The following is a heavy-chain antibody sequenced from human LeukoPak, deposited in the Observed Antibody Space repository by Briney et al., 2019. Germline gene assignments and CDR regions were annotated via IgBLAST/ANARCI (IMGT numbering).Heavy chain of an antibody. CDR1: GFTFSSYA. Sequence: PGGSLRPSCAASGFTFSSYAMGWVRQAPGKGLEWVSAISGSGGSTYYADSVKGRFTISRDNAKNCLYLQMNSLRAVDTALYYCAKDLYYDSIGLFAFDIWGQGTMVTVSS. D-gene: IGHD3-22*01. J-gene: IGHJ3*02. CDR3: AKDLYYDSIGLFAFDI. CDR2: ISGSGGST. V-gene: IGHV3-23*01.